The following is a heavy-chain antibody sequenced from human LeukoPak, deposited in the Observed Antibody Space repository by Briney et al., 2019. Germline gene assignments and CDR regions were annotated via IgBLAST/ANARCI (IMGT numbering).Heavy chain of an antibody. CDR1: GYSISSGYY. J-gene: IGHJ4*02. CDR2: ISSSGST. D-gene: IGHD2-15*01. V-gene: IGHV4-38-2*02. CDR3: ARRYCSGGNCYFDY. Sequence: SETLSLTCTVSGYSISSGYYWGWIRQPTGKGLEWIGRISSSGSTNYNPSLKSRVTISVDTSKNQFSLKLSSMTAADTAVYYCARRYCSGGNCYFDYWGQGTLVTVSS.